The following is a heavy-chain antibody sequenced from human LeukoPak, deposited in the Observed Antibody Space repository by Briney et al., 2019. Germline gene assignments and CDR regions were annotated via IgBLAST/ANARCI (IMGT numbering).Heavy chain of an antibody. V-gene: IGHV1-18*01. Sequence: GASVKVSCKASGYTFTSYGISWVRQAPGQGLEWMGWISAYNGNTNYAQKLQGRVTMTTDTSTSTAYMELRSLRSDDTAVYYCAREGLSSYYYDSSGLDYWGQGTLVTVSS. J-gene: IGHJ4*02. D-gene: IGHD3-22*01. CDR1: GYTFTSYG. CDR2: ISAYNGNT. CDR3: AREGLSSYYYDSSGLDY.